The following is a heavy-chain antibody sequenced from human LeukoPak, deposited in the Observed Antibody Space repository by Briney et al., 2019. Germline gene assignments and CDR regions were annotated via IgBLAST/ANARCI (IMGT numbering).Heavy chain of an antibody. CDR1: GFTFSSYS. D-gene: IGHD3-22*01. CDR2: ISSSSSYI. J-gene: IGHJ3*02. V-gene: IGHV3-21*01. CDR3: ARDQSGYDSGGYYYYVDAFDI. Sequence: GGSLRLSCAASGFTFSSYSMNWVRQAPGKGLEWVSSISSSSSYIYYADSVKGRFTISRDNAKNSLYLQMNSLRAEDTAVYYCARDQSGYDSGGYYYYVDAFDIWGQGTMVTVSS.